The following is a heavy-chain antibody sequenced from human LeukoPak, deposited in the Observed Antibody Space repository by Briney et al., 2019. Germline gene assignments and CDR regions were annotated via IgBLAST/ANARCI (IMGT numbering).Heavy chain of an antibody. J-gene: IGHJ5*02. Sequence: ASVKVSCKASGYTFTSYDINWVRQATGQGLEWMGWMNPNSGNTGYAQKFQGRVTMTRNTSISTAYMELSSLRSEDTAVYYCARGGDYDFWSGYSSNWFDPWGQGTLVTVSS. CDR1: GYTFTSYD. CDR3: ARGGDYDFWSGYSSNWFDP. D-gene: IGHD3-3*01. V-gene: IGHV1-8*01. CDR2: MNPNSGNT.